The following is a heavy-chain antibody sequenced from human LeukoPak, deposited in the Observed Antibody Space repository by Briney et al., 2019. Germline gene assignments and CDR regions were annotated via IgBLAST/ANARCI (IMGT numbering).Heavy chain of an antibody. CDR3: AKDLMRDRWFGES. D-gene: IGHD3-10*01. CDR1: GFTFSSYA. CDR2: ISYDGSIK. Sequence: GGSLRLSCAASGFTFSSYAMHWVRQAPGKGLEWVAAISYDGSIKYSADSVKGRFAISRDTSRNTLYLQMNSLRAEDTAVYYCAKDLMRDRWFGESWGQGTLVTVSS. J-gene: IGHJ5*02. V-gene: IGHV3-30*09.